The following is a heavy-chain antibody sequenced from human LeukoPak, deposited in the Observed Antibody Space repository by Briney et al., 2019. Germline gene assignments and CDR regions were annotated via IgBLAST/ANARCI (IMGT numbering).Heavy chain of an antibody. J-gene: IGHJ4*02. CDR2: VNSESTTI. V-gene: IGHV3-48*01. Sequence: GGSQRLSCAASGFTFIRYSLNWVRQAPGKGLEWVAYVNSESTTISYADSVRGRFTISRGNARDSVYLQMNSLRAEDTAVYYCARDSGLSGYYFNHWGQGTPVTVSS. CDR1: GFTFIRYS. CDR3: ARDSGLSGYYFNH. D-gene: IGHD3-3*01.